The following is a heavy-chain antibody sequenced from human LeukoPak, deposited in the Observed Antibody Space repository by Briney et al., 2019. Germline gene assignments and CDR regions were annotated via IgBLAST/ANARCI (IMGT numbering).Heavy chain of an antibody. J-gene: IGHJ4*02. CDR3: ARAGYYMLSWANFDY. CDR1: GFTFSSYS. Sequence: KPGGSLRLSCAASGFTFSSYSMNWVRQAPGKGLEWVSSISSSSSYIYYADSVKGRFTMSRANAKNPLSLQMNSLRAEDTAVYYCARAGYYMLSWANFDYWGQGTLVTVSS. V-gene: IGHV3-21*01. CDR2: ISSSSSYI. D-gene: IGHD3-9*01.